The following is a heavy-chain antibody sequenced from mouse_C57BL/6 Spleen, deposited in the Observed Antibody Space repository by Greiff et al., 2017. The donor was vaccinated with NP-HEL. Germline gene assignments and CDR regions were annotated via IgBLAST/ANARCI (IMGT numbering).Heavy chain of an antibody. V-gene: IGHV3-6*01. CDR3: ARDLDYDLGFAY. CDR2: ISYDGSN. J-gene: IGHJ3*01. D-gene: IGHD2-4*01. CDR1: DYSITSGYY. Sequence: ESGPGLVKPSQSLSLTCSVTDYSITSGYYWNWIRQFPGNKLEWMGYISYDGSNNYNPSLKNRISITRDTSKNQFFLKLNSVTTEDTATYYCARDLDYDLGFAYWGQGTLVTVSA.